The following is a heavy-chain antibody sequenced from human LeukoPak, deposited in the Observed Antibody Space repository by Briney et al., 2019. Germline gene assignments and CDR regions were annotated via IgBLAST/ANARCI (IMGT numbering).Heavy chain of an antibody. CDR3: ARDEYYYGSGSYYWRYYYYYGMDV. Sequence: VASVKVSCKASGYTFTGYYMHWVRQAPGQGLEWMGWINPNSGGTNYAQKFQGRVTMTRDTSISTAYMELSRLRSDDTAVYYCARDEYYYGSGSYYWRYYYYYGMDVWGQGTTVTVSS. V-gene: IGHV1-2*02. CDR2: INPNSGGT. D-gene: IGHD3-10*01. J-gene: IGHJ6*02. CDR1: GYTFTGYY.